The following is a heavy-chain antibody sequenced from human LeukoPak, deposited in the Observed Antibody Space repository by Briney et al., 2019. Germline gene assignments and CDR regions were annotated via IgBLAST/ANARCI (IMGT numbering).Heavy chain of an antibody. D-gene: IGHD3-3*01. CDR2: ISTSGST. Sequence: PSETLSLTRTVSGGSISSYYWSWIRQPAGKGLESIGHISTSGSTNYNPSLKSRVTMSVDTSKNQFSLKLSSVTAADTAVYYCAREHPRIFGVAITSHGAFDIWGQGTMVTVSS. J-gene: IGHJ3*02. CDR1: GGSISSYY. CDR3: AREHPRIFGVAITSHGAFDI. V-gene: IGHV4-4*07.